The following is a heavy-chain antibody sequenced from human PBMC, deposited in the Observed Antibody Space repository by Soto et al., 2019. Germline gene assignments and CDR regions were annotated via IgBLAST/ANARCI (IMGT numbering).Heavy chain of an antibody. V-gene: IGHV3-23*01. J-gene: IGHJ4*02. Sequence: GGSLRLSCAASGFIFSSYAVSWVRQAPGKGPEWTSSISGSGSTIYYADSVKGRSTISRDNSKNTLYLQMSSLRAEDTAVYYCAKVFYYYDSSGYYYFDYWGQGTLVTVSS. CDR1: GFIFSSYA. D-gene: IGHD3-22*01. CDR2: ISGSGSTI. CDR3: AKVFYYYDSSGYYYFDY.